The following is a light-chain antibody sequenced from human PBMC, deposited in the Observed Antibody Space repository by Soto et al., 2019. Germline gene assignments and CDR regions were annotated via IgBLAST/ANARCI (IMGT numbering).Light chain of an antibody. CDR3: QQTYDNPRT. CDR2: AAS. CDR1: QNINTY. J-gene: IGKJ1*01. V-gene: IGKV1-39*01. Sequence: DIQMTQSPSSLSASIGDRVTITCRASQNINTYLNWYQQKPGKAPQLLIYAASSLQSGVPSRFSGSASRTDFTLTISSLQPEDFATYYCQQTYDNPRTFGQGTKVEIK.